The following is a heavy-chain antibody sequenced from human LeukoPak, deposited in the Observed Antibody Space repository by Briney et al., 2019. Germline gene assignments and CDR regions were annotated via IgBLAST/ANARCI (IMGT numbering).Heavy chain of an antibody. CDR3: ATRNGVVPVEDY. CDR1: GFSFSSYA. CDR2: ISASGSST. V-gene: IGHV3-23*01. Sequence: GGSLRLSCAASGFSFSSYAMSWVRQAPGKALEWVSAISASGSSTYYADSVKGQFTISRDNSKNTLYLQMNGLRAEDTAVYYCATRNGVVPVEDYWGQGTLVTVSS. J-gene: IGHJ4*02. D-gene: IGHD2-2*01.